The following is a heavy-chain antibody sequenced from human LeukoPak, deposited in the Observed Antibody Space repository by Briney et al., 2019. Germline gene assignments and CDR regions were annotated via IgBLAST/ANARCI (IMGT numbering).Heavy chain of an antibody. J-gene: IGHJ4*02. V-gene: IGHV1-2*02. CDR1: GYTITDYN. CDR3: ARAHYLRLYFFDY. CDR2: INPNSGGT. D-gene: IGHD3-10*01. Sequence: GAPVKVSCKASGYTITDYNIHWARQAPGQGLEWMGWINPNSGGTNYAQKFEGRVTMTTDTSINTGYVELSSLTSDGTAVYFCARAHYLRLYFFDYWGQGTLVTVSS.